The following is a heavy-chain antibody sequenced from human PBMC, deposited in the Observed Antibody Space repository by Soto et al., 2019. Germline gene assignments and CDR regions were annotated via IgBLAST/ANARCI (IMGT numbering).Heavy chain of an antibody. V-gene: IGHV1-58*02. CDR2: IVVGSGNT. D-gene: IGHD3-22*01. Sequence: SVKVSCKASGFTFTSSAMQWVRQARGQRLEWIGWIVVGSGNTNYAQKFQERVTITRDMSTSTAYMELSSLRSEDTAVYYCAAGPGGYDSSGSDSWFDPWGQGTLVTVS. CDR1: GFTFTSSA. CDR3: AAGPGGYDSSGSDSWFDP. J-gene: IGHJ5*02.